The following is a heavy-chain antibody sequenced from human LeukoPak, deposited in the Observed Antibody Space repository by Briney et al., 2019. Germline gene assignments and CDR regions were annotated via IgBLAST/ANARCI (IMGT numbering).Heavy chain of an antibody. CDR2: ITSSSSYI. CDR3: ARATGAAAGPTSDAFDI. CDR1: GFTFSSYS. J-gene: IGHJ3*02. D-gene: IGHD6-13*01. V-gene: IGHV3-21*01. Sequence: PGGSLRLSCAASGFTFSSYSMNWVRQAPRKGLEWVSSITSSSSYIYYADSVKGRFTISRDNAKNSLYLQMNSLRAEDTAVYYCARATGAAAGPTSDAFDIWGQGTMVTVSS.